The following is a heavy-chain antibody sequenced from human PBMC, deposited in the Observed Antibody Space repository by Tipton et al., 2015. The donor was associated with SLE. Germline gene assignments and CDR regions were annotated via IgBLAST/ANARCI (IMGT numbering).Heavy chain of an antibody. J-gene: IGHJ6*03. V-gene: IGHV3-33*01. Sequence: SPRLSCAASGFTFSSYGMHWVRQAPGKGLEWVAVIWYDGSNKYYADSVKGRFTISRDNSKNTLYLQMNSLRAEDTAVYYCARGGRAVAGTGGYYYHMDVWGKGTTVTVSS. CDR3: ARGGRAVAGTGGYYYHMDV. D-gene: IGHD6-19*01. CDR2: IWYDGSNK. CDR1: GFTFSSYG.